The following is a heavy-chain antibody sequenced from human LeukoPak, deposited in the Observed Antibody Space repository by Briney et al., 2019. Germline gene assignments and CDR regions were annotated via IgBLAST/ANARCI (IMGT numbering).Heavy chain of an antibody. J-gene: IGHJ3*02. V-gene: IGHV3-23*01. CDR3: AKDLGCSGGSCYSAFDI. CDR2: FSGGLDTT. CDR1: GFTFSNYA. D-gene: IGHD2-15*01. Sequence: GGSLRLSCAASGFTFSNYAMSWVRQAPGKRLEWVSTFSGGLDTTYHADSVKGRFTISRDNSKNTLFLQMNSLRAEDTAVYYCAKDLGCSGGSCYSAFDIWGQGTMVTASS.